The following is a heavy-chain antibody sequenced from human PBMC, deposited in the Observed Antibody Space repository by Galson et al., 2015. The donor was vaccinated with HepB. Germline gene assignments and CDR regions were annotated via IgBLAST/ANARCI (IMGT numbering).Heavy chain of an antibody. CDR2: ISAYNGNT. D-gene: IGHD6-6*01. CDR1: GYTFTSYG. CDR3: ARDGGFFKLVHAHDVFDY. Sequence: SVKVSCKASGYTFTSYGISWVRQAPGQGLEWMGWISAYNGNTNYAQKLQGRVTMTTDTSTSTAYMELRSLRSDDTAVYYCARDGGFFKLVHAHDVFDYWGQGTLVTVSS. V-gene: IGHV1-18*01. J-gene: IGHJ4*02.